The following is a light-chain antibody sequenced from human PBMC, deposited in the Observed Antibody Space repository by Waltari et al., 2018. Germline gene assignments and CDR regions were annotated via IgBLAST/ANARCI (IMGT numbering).Light chain of an antibody. V-gene: IGLV2-14*01. J-gene: IGLJ2*01. CDR3: SSFSTSSTLLL. CDR1: SRDRGGHNY. CDR2: EVT. Sequence: QSALSQPASVSGCPGQSLSIPCPGTSRDRGGHNYVSWYQQHPGKAPKLLIYEVTNRPSGVSNRFSGSKSGNAASLTISGLQAEDEGDYYCSSFSTSSTLLLFGGGTKLTVL.